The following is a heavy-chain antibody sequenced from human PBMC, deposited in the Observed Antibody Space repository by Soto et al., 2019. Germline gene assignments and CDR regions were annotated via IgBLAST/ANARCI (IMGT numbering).Heavy chain of an antibody. J-gene: IGHJ4*02. CDR1: GYTFTSYG. Sequence: ASVKVSCNASGYTFTSYGISWVRQAPGQGLEWMGWISAYNGNTNYAQKLQGRVTMTTDTSTSTAYMELRSLRSDDTAVYYCARTYDSSGYGDPIDYWGQGTLVTVSS. D-gene: IGHD3-22*01. CDR2: ISAYNGNT. V-gene: IGHV1-18*04. CDR3: ARTYDSSGYGDPIDY.